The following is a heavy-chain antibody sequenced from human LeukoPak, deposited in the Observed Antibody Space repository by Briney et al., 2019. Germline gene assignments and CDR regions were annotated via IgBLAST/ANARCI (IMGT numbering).Heavy chain of an antibody. V-gene: IGHV1-46*01. D-gene: IGHD6-6*01. CDR1: GYTFTSYY. Sequence: ASVKVSCKASGYTFTSYYTHWVRQAPGQGLEWMGIINPSGGSTSYAQKFQGRVTMTEDTSTDTAYMELSSLRSEDTAVYYCATDRPREEYSSSSGGSYFDYWGQGTLVTVSS. CDR2: INPSGGST. J-gene: IGHJ4*02. CDR3: ATDRPREEYSSSSGGSYFDY.